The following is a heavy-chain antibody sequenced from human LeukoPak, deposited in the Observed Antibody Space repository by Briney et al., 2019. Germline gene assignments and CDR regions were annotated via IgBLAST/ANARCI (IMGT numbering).Heavy chain of an antibody. J-gene: IGHJ6*03. Sequence: PGGSLRLSCAASGFTFDDYAMHWVRQAPGKGPEWVSGISWNSGSIGHADSVKGRFTISRDNAKNSLYLQMNSLRAEDTALYYCAKDAAFYYYYMDVWGKGTTVTVSS. V-gene: IGHV3-9*01. CDR3: AKDAAFYYYYMDV. CDR1: GFTFDDYA. D-gene: IGHD2-15*01. CDR2: ISWNSGSI.